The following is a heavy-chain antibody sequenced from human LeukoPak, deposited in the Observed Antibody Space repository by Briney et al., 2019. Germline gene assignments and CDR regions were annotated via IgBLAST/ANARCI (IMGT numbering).Heavy chain of an antibody. J-gene: IGHJ6*02. CDR2: ISGSGGST. CDR3: AKGHYDILTGYYNYGMDV. D-gene: IGHD3-9*01. V-gene: IGHV3-23*01. CDR1: GFTFSSYA. Sequence: PGGPLRLSCAASGFTFSSYAMSWVRQAPGKGLEWVSAISGSGGSTYYADSVKGRFTISRDNSKNTLYLQMNSLRAEDTAVYYCAKGHYDILTGYYNYGMDVWGQGTTVTVSS.